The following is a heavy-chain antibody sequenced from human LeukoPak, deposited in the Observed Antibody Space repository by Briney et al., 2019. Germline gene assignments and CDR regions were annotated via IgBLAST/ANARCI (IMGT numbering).Heavy chain of an antibody. CDR1: GYSFTSYW. D-gene: IGHD2-21*02. V-gene: IGHV5-51*01. Sequence: GESLKISXKGSGYSFTSYWIGWVRQMPGKGLEWMGIIYPGDSDTRYSPSFQGQVTISADKSISTAYLRWSSLKASDTAMYYCARTAYCGGDCYSQYFQHWGQGTLVTVSS. CDR2: IYPGDSDT. J-gene: IGHJ1*01. CDR3: ARTAYCGGDCYSQYFQH.